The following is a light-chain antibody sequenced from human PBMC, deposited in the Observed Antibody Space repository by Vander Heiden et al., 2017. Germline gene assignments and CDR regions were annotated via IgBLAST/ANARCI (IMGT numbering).Light chain of an antibody. CDR2: RVS. CDR1: PSLLYNANNKTY. V-gene: IGKV4-1*01. J-gene: IGKJ4*01. Sequence: DIVMTQSPDSPPVPLGPRAALHCKSSPSLLYNANNKTYLAPYQQKAVQPPKLLIYRVSTRESRVPDPFTGTGSLRDFTLTISRLQAQDMAVSYSLREEGAPLSFGGGTRLEMK. CDR3: LREEGAPLS.